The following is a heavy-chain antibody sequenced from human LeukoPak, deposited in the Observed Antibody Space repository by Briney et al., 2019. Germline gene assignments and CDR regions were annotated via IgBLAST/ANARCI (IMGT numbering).Heavy chain of an antibody. V-gene: IGHV3-21*01. D-gene: IGHD2-2*01. CDR2: ISSSSSYI. Sequence: GGSLRLSCAASGFTFSSCSMNWVRQAPGRGLEWVSSISSSSSYIYYADSVKGRFTISRDNAKNSLYLQMNSLRAEDTAVYYCARRRDIVVVPAAYNWFDPWGQGTLVTVSS. J-gene: IGHJ5*02. CDR1: GFTFSSCS. CDR3: ARRRDIVVVPAAYNWFDP.